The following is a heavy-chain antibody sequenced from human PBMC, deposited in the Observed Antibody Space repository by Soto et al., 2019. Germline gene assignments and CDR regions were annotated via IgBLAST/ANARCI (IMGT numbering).Heavy chain of an antibody. CDR1: GYTLTELS. Sequence: ASVKVSCKVSGYTLTELSMHWVRQAPGKGLEWMGGFDPEDGETIYAQKFQGRVTMTEDTSTDTAYMVLSSLRSEDTAVYYCAIMYFGDSSWGSHRPPPIWGQGTLVTVSS. CDR2: FDPEDGET. V-gene: IGHV1-24*01. D-gene: IGHD4-17*01. CDR3: AIMYFGDSSWGSHRPPPI. J-gene: IGHJ4*02.